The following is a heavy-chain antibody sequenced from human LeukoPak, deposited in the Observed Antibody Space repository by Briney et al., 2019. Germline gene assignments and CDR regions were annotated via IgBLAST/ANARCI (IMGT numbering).Heavy chain of an antibody. D-gene: IGHD5-18*01. CDR3: ARLSVDTAMVTYAFDI. CDR2: IYYSGST. Sequence: SETLSLTCTVSGGSINNHNYYWGWIRQPPGKGLEWIGNIYYSGSTYYNPSLKSRVTISLDTSKNQFSLRLTSVTAADTAVYYCARLSVDTAMVTYAFDIWGQGTMVTVSS. J-gene: IGHJ3*02. V-gene: IGHV4-39*07. CDR1: GGSINNHNYY.